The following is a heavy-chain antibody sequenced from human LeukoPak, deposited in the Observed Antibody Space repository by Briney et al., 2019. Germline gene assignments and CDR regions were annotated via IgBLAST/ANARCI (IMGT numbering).Heavy chain of an antibody. D-gene: IGHD3-10*01. CDR1: GGSFSGYY. V-gene: IGHV4-34*01. J-gene: IGHJ4*02. CDR3: ARRRRPRRYGSGDEDY. CDR2: INHSGST. Sequence: SETLSLTCAVYGGSFSGYYWSWIRQPPGKGLEWIGEINHSGSTNYNPSLKSRVTISVDTSKNQFSLKLSSVTAADTAVYYYARRRRPRRYGSGDEDYWGQGTLVTVSS.